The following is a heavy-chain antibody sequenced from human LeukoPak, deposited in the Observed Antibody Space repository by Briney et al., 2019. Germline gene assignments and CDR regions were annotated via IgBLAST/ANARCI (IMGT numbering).Heavy chain of an antibody. Sequence: SETLSLTCTVSGASMSSYYWSWMRQPPGRGLEWIGYIYYSGTTNYNPSLRSRVTLSVDTSKNQFSLKLSSVTPEDTAVYYCARAGSGHYTYWGQGTLVTVSS. CDR3: ARAGSGHYTY. CDR1: GASMSSYY. D-gene: IGHD3-10*01. CDR2: IYYSGTT. V-gene: IGHV4-59*08. J-gene: IGHJ4*02.